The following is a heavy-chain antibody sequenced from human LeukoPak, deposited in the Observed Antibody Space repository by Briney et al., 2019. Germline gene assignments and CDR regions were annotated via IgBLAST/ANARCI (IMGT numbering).Heavy chain of an antibody. CDR3: VRDRGYSFDSRGILFNY. V-gene: IGHV3-7*03. D-gene: IGHD3-22*01. CDR2: IKQDGSEK. Sequence: GGSLRLSCAASEFTFSNFWMSWVRQAPGKGLEWVANIKQDGSEKYYVDSVKGRFTISRDDAKNSVYLQMNSLTAEDTAMYYCVRDRGYSFDSRGILFNYWGQGPLFTVSS. CDR1: EFTFSNFW. J-gene: IGHJ4*02.